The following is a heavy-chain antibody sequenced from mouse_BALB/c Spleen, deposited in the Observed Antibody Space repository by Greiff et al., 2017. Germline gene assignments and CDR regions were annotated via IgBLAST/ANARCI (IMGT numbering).Heavy chain of an antibody. CDR3: ASRATVVERGYYFDY. CDR1: GYTFTDYA. D-gene: IGHD1-1*01. J-gene: IGHJ2*01. CDR2: ISTYYGDA. Sequence: QVQLKQSGAELVRPGVSVKISCKGSGYTFTDYAMHWVKQSHAKRLEWIGVISTYYGDASYNQKFKGNATMTVDKSSSTACMELAKLASEHSVIYYCASRATVVERGYYFDYWGQGTTLTVSS. V-gene: IGHV1S137*01.